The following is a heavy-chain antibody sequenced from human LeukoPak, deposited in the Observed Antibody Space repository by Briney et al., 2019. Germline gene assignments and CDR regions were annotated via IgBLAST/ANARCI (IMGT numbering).Heavy chain of an antibody. CDR1: GFTFSSYA. D-gene: IGHD2-21*01. Sequence: GGSLRLSCAASGFTFSSYAMSWVRQAPGQGLESVSAISRSGGSTYYADSVKGRFTISRDNSKNTLYLQMNSLRVEDTAVYYCAKDFISYSWVFDPWGQGTLVTVSS. CDR2: ISRSGGST. V-gene: IGHV3-23*01. J-gene: IGHJ5*02. CDR3: AKDFISYSWVFDP.